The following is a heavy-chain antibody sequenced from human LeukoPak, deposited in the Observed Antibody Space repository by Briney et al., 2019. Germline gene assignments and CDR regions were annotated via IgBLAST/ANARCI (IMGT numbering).Heavy chain of an antibody. D-gene: IGHD3-3*01. CDR1: GFTSSSYA. Sequence: PGGSLRLSCAASGFTSSSYAMSWVRQAPGKGLEWVSAISGSGGSTYYADSVKGRFTISRDNSKNTLYLQMNSLRAEDTAVYYCAKVHYYDFWSGYYYIDYWGQGTLVTVSS. CDR2: ISGSGGST. V-gene: IGHV3-23*01. CDR3: AKVHYYDFWSGYYYIDY. J-gene: IGHJ4*02.